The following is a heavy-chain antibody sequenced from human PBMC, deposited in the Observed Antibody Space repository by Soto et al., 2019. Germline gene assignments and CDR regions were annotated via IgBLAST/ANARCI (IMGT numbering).Heavy chain of an antibody. Sequence: ASVKVSCKASGFTFTTFPMHWERQAPGQRPEWMGWINVGDGNTKYSQKLQGRVTITRDTSASTAYMELSSLRSEDTAVYYCARDAMVRGSIPYYFDYWGQGTLVTVSS. D-gene: IGHD3-10*01. CDR1: GFTFTTFP. CDR2: INVGDGNT. V-gene: IGHV1-3*01. CDR3: ARDAMVRGSIPYYFDY. J-gene: IGHJ4*02.